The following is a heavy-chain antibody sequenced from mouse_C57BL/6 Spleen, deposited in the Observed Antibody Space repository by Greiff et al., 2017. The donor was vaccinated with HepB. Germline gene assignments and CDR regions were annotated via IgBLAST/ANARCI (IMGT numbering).Heavy chain of an antibody. D-gene: IGHD2-3*01. J-gene: IGHJ1*03. V-gene: IGHV1-55*01. CDR3: ARTYDGYYYWYFDV. Sequence: QVQLKQPGAELVKPGASVKMSCKASGYTFTSYWITWVKQRPGQGLEWIGDIYPGSGSTNYNEKFKSKATLTVDTSSSTAYMQLSSLTSEDSAVYYCARTYDGYYYWYFDVWGTGTTVTVSS. CDR2: IYPGSGST. CDR1: GYTFTSYW.